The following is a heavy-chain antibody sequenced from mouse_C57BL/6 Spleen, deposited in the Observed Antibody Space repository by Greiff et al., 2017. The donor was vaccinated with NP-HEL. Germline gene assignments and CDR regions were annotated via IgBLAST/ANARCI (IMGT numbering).Heavy chain of an antibody. V-gene: IGHV5-17*01. J-gene: IGHJ3*01. CDR2: ISSGSSTI. CDR1: GFTFSDYG. CDR3: ARGEIYEGYDGFAY. D-gene: IGHD2-2*01. Sequence: DVKLVESGGGLVKPGGSLKLSCAASGFTFSDYGMHWVRQAPEKGLEWVAYISSGSSTIYYADTVKGRFTISRDNAKNTLFLQMTSLRSEDTAMYYCARGEIYEGYDGFAYWGQGTLVTVSA.